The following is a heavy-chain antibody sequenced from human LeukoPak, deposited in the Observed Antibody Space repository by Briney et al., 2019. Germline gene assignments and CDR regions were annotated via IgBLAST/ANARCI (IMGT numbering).Heavy chain of an antibody. J-gene: IGHJ6*02. CDR1: GFTFNTFN. CDR2: ISSSSSYI. Sequence: GGSLRLSCAASGFTFNTFNMNWVRRAPGKGLEWVSSISSSSSYIYYADSVKGRFTVSRDNAKNSLYLQMNSLRAEDTAVYYCARDFTGCSSTSCPKDYGMDVWGQGTTVTVSS. CDR3: ARDFTGCSSTSCPKDYGMDV. V-gene: IGHV3-21*04. D-gene: IGHD2-2*01.